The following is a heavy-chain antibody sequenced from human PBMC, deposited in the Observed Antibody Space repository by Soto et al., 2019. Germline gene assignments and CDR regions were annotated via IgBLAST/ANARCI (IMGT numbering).Heavy chain of an antibody. Sequence: GGSLRLSCTASGFNFSRFWTHWVRQVPGRGLVWVSHINSDGSRTSYADSVKGRFTISRDNAKNTLFFQMNSLRAEDTAVYYCARDLSSCSSARCYSFYYGMDLWGQGTTVTVSS. CDR1: GFNFSRFW. CDR2: INSDGSRT. J-gene: IGHJ6*02. CDR3: ARDLSSCSSARCYSFYYGMDL. D-gene: IGHD2-2*01. V-gene: IGHV3-74*01.